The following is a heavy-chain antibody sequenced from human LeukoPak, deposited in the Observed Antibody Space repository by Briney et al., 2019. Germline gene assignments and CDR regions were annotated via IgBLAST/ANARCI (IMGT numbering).Heavy chain of an antibody. CDR2: IRPSGGRA. CDR1: GYTFTSSY. D-gene: IGHD3-16*02. J-gene: IGHJ4*02. CDR3: AREPPESFRFDY. Sequence: ASVKVSCKASGYTFTSSYIHWVRQAPGQGLEWMGIIRPSGGRASYPQNFQGRVTMTMDMSASTVHMELSSLTSEDTAMYYCAREPPESFRFDYWGQGAPLTVSS. V-gene: IGHV1-46*01.